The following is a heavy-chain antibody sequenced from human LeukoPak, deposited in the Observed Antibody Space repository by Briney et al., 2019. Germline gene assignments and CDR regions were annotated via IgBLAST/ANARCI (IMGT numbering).Heavy chain of an antibody. V-gene: IGHV3-30*02. Sequence: GGSLRLSCVGSGFTFSVHWVRQVPGKGLEWLTFIRHDGTDQHYADSVRRRFTISRDNSKNTVYLQMNSLRPEDTALYYCAKDGNWASVSWGQGTLVTVSS. J-gene: IGHJ5*02. CDR2: IRHDGTDQ. CDR1: GFTFS. D-gene: IGHD7-27*01. CDR3: AKDGNWASVS.